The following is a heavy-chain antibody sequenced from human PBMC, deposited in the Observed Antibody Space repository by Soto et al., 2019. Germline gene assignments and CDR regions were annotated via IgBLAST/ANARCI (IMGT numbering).Heavy chain of an antibody. Sequence: QVQLQESGPGLVKPSETLSLTCTVSGGSISSYYWSWIRQPPGKGLEWIGYIYYSGSTNYNPSLKSRVTISVDTSKNQFSLKLSSVTAADTAVYYCARKLITMPGGGAFDIWGQGTMVTVSS. J-gene: IGHJ3*02. V-gene: IGHV4-59*01. D-gene: IGHD3-10*01. CDR1: GGSISSYY. CDR3: ARKLITMPGGGAFDI. CDR2: IYYSGST.